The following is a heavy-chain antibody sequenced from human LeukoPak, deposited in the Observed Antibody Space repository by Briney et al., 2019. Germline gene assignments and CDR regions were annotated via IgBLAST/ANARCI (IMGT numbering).Heavy chain of an antibody. CDR3: VKQGGTYYFDH. CDR2: IWYDGSDK. D-gene: IGHD3-16*01. J-gene: IGHJ4*02. V-gene: IGHV3-33*06. CDR1: GFTFNTYG. Sequence: GGSLRLSCAASGFTFNTYGMHWLRQAPGKGLEWVAVIWYDGSDKYYADSVKGRFTISRDNSKNTLYLQMNSLRAEDTAVYYCVKQGGTYYFDHWGQGTLVTVSS.